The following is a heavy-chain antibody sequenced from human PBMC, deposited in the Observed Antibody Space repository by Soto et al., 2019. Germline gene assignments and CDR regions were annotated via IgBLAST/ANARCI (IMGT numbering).Heavy chain of an antibody. D-gene: IGHD3-3*01. Sequence: PSETLSLTCTVSGGSISSYYWSWIRQPPGKGLEWIGYIYYSGSTNYNPSLKSRVTISVDTSKNQFSLKLSSVTAADTAVYYCARQEYDFWSGYYGYYYMDVWGKGTTVTVS. V-gene: IGHV4-59*08. J-gene: IGHJ6*03. CDR2: IYYSGST. CDR1: GGSISSYY. CDR3: ARQEYDFWSGYYGYYYMDV.